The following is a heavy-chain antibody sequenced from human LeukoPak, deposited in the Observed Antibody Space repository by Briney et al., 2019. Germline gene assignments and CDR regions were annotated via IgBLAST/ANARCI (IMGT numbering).Heavy chain of an antibody. Sequence: SETLSLTCTVSGGSISSYYWSWIRQPAGKGLEWIGRIYSSGSTNYNPSLKSRVTMSVDTSKNQFSLKVTTVTAADTAVYYCAREGRVVPAFDYWGQGTLVTVSS. CDR3: AREGRVVPAFDY. CDR2: IYSSGST. CDR1: GGSISSYY. D-gene: IGHD2-2*01. V-gene: IGHV4-4*07. J-gene: IGHJ4*02.